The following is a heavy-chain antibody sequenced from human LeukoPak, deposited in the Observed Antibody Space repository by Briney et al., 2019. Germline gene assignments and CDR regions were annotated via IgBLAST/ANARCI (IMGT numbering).Heavy chain of an antibody. D-gene: IGHD3-22*01. V-gene: IGHV1-46*01. CDR3: AREEYYYDSSGDGIDYFDY. Sequence: ASVKVSCKASGYTFTSYYMHWVRQAPGQGLEWMGIINPSGGSTSYAQKFQGRVTMTRDMSTSTVYMELRSLRSDDTAVYYCAREEYYYDSSGDGIDYFDYWGQGTLVTVSS. CDR2: INPSGGST. J-gene: IGHJ4*02. CDR1: GYTFTSYY.